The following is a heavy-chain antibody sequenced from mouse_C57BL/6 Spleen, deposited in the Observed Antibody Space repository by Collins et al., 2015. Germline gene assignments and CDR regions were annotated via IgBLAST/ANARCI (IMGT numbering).Heavy chain of an antibody. J-gene: IGHJ2*01. V-gene: IGHV1-52*01. D-gene: IGHD1-1*01. CDR1: GYTFTSYW. CDR2: IDPSDSET. Sequence: QVQLQQPGAELVRPGSSVKLSCKASGYTFTSYWMHWVKQRPIQGLEWIGNIDPSDSETHYNQKFKDKATLTVDKSSSTAYMQLSSLTSEDSAVYYCARLGHYYGSSWGYFDYWGQGTTLTVSS. CDR3: ARLGHYYGSSWGYFDY.